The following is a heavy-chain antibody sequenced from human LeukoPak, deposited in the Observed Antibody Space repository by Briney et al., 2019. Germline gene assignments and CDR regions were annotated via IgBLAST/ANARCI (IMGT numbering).Heavy chain of an antibody. CDR1: GFTFSTYA. V-gene: IGHV3-21*01. D-gene: IGHD6-25*01. CDR2: ISGTTTST. Sequence: GGSLRLSCAASGFTFSTYAMSWVRQAPGKGLEWVSSISGTTTSTYYADSVRGRFTISRDNANNSLYLQMNSLRAEDTAVYYCARDLRPSQRFDYWGQGTLVTVSS. J-gene: IGHJ4*02. CDR3: ARDLRPSQRFDY.